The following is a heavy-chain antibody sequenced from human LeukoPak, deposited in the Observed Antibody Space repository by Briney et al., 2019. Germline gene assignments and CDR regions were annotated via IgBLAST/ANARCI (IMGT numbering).Heavy chain of an antibody. J-gene: IGHJ4*02. CDR3: AKDIRGYSSSSGDY. Sequence: GGSLGLSCAASGFTFDDYAMHWVRQAPGKGLEWVSGISWNSGSIGYADSVKGRFTISRDNAKNSLYLQMNNLRAEDTALYYCAKDIRGYSSSSGDYWGQGTLVTVSS. V-gene: IGHV3-9*01. CDR2: ISWNSGSI. CDR1: GFTFDDYA. D-gene: IGHD6-13*01.